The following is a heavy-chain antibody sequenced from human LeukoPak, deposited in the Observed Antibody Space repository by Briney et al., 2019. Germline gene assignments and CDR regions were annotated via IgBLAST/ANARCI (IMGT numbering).Heavy chain of an antibody. V-gene: IGHV4-30-4*08. D-gene: IGHD2-15*01. Sequence: SETLSLTCTVSGGSISSGGYYWSWIRQHPGKGLEWIGYIYYSGSTYCNPSLKSRVTISVDTSKNQFSLKLSSVTAADTAVYYCARYCSGGSCYHIVDYWGQGTLVTVSS. CDR2: IYYSGST. J-gene: IGHJ4*02. CDR1: GGSISSGGYY. CDR3: ARYCSGGSCYHIVDY.